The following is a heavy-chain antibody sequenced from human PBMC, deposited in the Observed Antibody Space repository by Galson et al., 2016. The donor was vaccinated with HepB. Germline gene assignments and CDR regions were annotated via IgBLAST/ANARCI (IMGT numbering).Heavy chain of an antibody. CDR3: AKDLGVN. CDR2: ISASAGRR. D-gene: IGHD3-10*01. J-gene: IGHJ4*02. V-gene: IGHV3-23*01. Sequence: SLRLSCAASGFTFITYGMIWVRQAPGKGLEWVSGISASAGRRPYADSVKGRFTISRDNSKNTLYLQMNSLTAEDTAVYYCAKDLGVNWGQENLVTV. CDR1: GFTFITYG.